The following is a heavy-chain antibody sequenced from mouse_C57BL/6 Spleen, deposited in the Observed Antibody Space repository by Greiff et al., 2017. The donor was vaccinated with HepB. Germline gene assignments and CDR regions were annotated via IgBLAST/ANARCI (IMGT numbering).Heavy chain of an antibody. J-gene: IGHJ2*01. CDR1: GFSLSTSGMG. CDR3: ARRQDSSGLDY. Sequence: TLKASGPGILQSSQTLSLTCSFSGFSLSTSGMGVSWIRQPSGKGLEWLAHIYWDDDKRYNPSLKSRLTISKDTSRNQVFLKITSVDTADTATYYCARRQDSSGLDYWGQGTTLTVSS. D-gene: IGHD3-2*02. CDR2: IYWDDDK. V-gene: IGHV8-12*01.